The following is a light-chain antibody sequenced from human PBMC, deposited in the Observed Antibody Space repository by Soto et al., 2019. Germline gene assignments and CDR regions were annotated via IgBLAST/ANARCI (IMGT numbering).Light chain of an antibody. CDR1: QDINRW. J-gene: IGKJ4*01. V-gene: IGKV1-12*01. CDR2: ATS. Sequence: DIQMTKSPSSVSASVGDRVTITCRASQDINRWLAWYQQKPGRAPKLLIYATSSLQGDAPSRFSGSASGTDFTLTISSLQPEDFATYYCQQANSFPLTFGGGTEVEIK. CDR3: QQANSFPLT.